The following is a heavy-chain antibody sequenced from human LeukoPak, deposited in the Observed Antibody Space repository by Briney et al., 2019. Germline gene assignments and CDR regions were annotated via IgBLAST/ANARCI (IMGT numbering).Heavy chain of an antibody. D-gene: IGHD1-26*01. Sequence: GGSLRLSCAASGFTFSSYSMNWVRQAPGKGLEWVSHINIVNNAIYYSDSLKGRFTISRDNAKNSLYLQTNSLRAEDTAVYYCARDSGEGGTFDYWGQGTLVSVSS. CDR1: GFTFSSYS. J-gene: IGHJ4*02. V-gene: IGHV3-48*04. CDR3: ARDSGEGGTFDY. CDR2: INIVNNAI.